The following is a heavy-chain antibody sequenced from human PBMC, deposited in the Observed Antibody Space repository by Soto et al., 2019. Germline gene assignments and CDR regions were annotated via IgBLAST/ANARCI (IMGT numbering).Heavy chain of an antibody. D-gene: IGHD2-21*02. J-gene: IGHJ6*02. V-gene: IGHV1-69*06. CDR2: IIPIFGTA. Sequence: GASGKVSCKASGGTFSSYAISWVRQAPGQGLEWMGGIIPIFGTANYAQKFQGRVTITADKSTSTAYMELSSLRSEDTAVYYCASHIVVVTATYYYYYGMDVWGQGTTVTVSS. CDR1: GGTFSSYA. CDR3: ASHIVVVTATYYYYYGMDV.